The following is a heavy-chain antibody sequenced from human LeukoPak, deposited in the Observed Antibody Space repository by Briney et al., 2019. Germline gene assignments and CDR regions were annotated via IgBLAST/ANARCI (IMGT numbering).Heavy chain of an antibody. D-gene: IGHD3-10*01. CDR1: GGSFSGYY. CDR2: INHSGST. CDR3: ARLGVIDYYGSGSSSASYYFDY. J-gene: IGHJ4*02. V-gene: IGHV4-34*01. Sequence: SETLSLTCAVYGGSFSGYYWSWIRQPPGKGLEWIGEINHSGSTNYNPSLKSRVTISVDTSKNQFSLKLSSVTAADTAVYYCARLGVIDYYGSGSSSASYYFDYWGQGTLVTVSS.